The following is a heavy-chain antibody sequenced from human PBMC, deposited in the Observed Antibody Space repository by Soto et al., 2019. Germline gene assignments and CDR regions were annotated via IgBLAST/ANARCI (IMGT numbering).Heavy chain of an antibody. CDR3: VKGGPIGVSGDAY. V-gene: IGHV3-23*01. D-gene: IGHD6-19*01. J-gene: IGHJ4*02. CDR2: ILGGSGKT. CDR1: GFTFSSYA. Sequence: EVQLLESGGGLVQPGGSLRLSCAASGFTFSSYAMTWVRQAPGKGLEWVSLILGGSGKTYYADSVKGRFTISRDNSKHTLYLQMNSLRADDSAVYYCVKGGPIGVSGDAYWGQGTLVTVSS.